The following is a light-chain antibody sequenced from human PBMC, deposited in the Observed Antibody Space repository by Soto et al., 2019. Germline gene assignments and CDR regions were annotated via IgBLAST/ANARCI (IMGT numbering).Light chain of an antibody. Sequence: QSALTQPRSVSGSPGQSVTISCTGTSSDVGGYNYVSWYQQHPGKAPKLMIYDVSKRPSGVPDRFSGSKSGNTASLTISGPLAEDEADYYCCSYAGNYTHVFGTGTKLTVL. CDR1: SSDVGGYNY. CDR3: CSYAGNYTHV. CDR2: DVS. J-gene: IGLJ1*01. V-gene: IGLV2-11*01.